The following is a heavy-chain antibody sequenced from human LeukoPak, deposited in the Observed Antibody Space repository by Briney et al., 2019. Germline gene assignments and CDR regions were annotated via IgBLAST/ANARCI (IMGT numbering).Heavy chain of an antibody. Sequence: PGGSLRLSCAASGFTFSSYWMRWARQAPGKGREWVANIKQDGGEKYYEDSVKGRFTISRDNAKNSLYLHMNSLRAEDTAVYYCARDQGGSYSYWGKGTLVTVSS. J-gene: IGHJ4*02. CDR3: ARDQGGSYSY. CDR1: GFTFSSYW. D-gene: IGHD1-26*01. CDR2: IKQDGGEK. V-gene: IGHV3-7*01.